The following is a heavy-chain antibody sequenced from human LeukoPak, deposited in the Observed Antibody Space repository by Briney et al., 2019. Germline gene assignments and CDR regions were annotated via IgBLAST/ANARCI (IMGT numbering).Heavy chain of an antibody. CDR3: ARRYCSGGSCYSAFDY. D-gene: IGHD2-15*01. CDR1: VGSISSHY. J-gene: IGHJ4*02. CDR2: ISYSGST. V-gene: IGHV4-59*08. Sequence: PSETLSLTCTVSVGSISSHYWSWFRQPPGRGLEWIGSISYSGSTTYNPSLKGRVTISVDTSKNQFTLMLSSVSAADAAVYYCARRYCSGGSCYSAFDYWGQGTLVAVSS.